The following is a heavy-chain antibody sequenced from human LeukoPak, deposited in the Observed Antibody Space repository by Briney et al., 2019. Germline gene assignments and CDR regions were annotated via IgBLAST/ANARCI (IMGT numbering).Heavy chain of an antibody. Sequence: GGSLRLSCAASGLNFNTYAMSWVRQAPGKGLEWVSSITSSGDDTFYAESVQGRFTISRDNSRNTLYLHMNSLGVEDTALCYCVSDWGLDYWGQGTLIIVSS. CDR3: VSDWGLDY. CDR2: ITSSGDDT. D-gene: IGHD3-16*01. V-gene: IGHV3-23*01. J-gene: IGHJ4*02. CDR1: GLNFNTYA.